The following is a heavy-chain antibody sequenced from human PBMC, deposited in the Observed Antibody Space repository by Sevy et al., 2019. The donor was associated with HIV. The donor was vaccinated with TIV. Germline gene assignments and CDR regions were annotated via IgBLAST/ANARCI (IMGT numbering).Heavy chain of an antibody. CDR1: GFTFNTHA. D-gene: IGHD3-22*01. Sequence: GGSLRLSCPASGFTFNTHAMNWVRQAPGKGLEWVSVISGPGYGTNYADSVKGRFTISRDNSKNTLFLQMNSLRDDDTAVYYCAKALNPALESMLEVNLRSLKGFDVWGQGTMVTVSS. CDR2: ISGPGYGT. J-gene: IGHJ3*01. V-gene: IGHV3-23*01. CDR3: AKALNPALESMLEVNLRSLKGFDV.